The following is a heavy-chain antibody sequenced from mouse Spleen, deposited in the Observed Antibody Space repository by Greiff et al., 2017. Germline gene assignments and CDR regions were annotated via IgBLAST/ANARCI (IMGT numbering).Heavy chain of an antibody. CDR2: IYPGNSDT. V-gene: IGHV1-5*01. J-gene: IGHJ2*01. CDR3: TRGGNSFYFDY. D-gene: IGHD2-1*01. CDR1: GYSFTSYW. Sequence: EVQLQQSGTVLARPGASVKMSCKASGYSFTSYWMHWVKQRPGQGLEWIGAIYPGNSDTSYNQKFKGKAKLTAVTSASTAYMELSSLTNEDSAVYYCTRGGNSFYFDYWGQGTTLTVSS.